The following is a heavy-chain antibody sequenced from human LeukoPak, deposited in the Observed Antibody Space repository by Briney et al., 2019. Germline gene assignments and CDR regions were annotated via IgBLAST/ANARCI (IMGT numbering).Heavy chain of an antibody. CDR3: ARDRGQLADYDAFDI. V-gene: IGHV3-23*01. D-gene: IGHD6-6*01. Sequence: GGSLRLSCAASGFTFSSYAMSWVRQAPGKGLEWVSAVSGSAGSTYYADSVKGRFTISRDNSKNTLYLQMNSLRAEDTAVYYCARDRGQLADYDAFDIWGQGTMVTVSS. CDR2: VSGSAGST. CDR1: GFTFSSYA. J-gene: IGHJ3*02.